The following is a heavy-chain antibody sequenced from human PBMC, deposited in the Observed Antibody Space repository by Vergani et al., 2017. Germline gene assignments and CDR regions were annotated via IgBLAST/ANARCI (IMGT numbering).Heavy chain of an antibody. CDR3: ARDPSGGPGDDAFDI. CDR1: GFTVSSNY. D-gene: IGHD2-21*01. Sequence: EVQLVESGGGLVQPGGSLRLSCAASGFTVSSNYMSWVRQAPGKGLEWVSVIYSGGSTYYADSVKGRFTISRDNSKNTLYLQMNSLRAEDTAVYYCARDPSGGPGDDAFDIWGQGTMVTVSS. V-gene: IGHV3-66*02. CDR2: IYSGGST. J-gene: IGHJ3*02.